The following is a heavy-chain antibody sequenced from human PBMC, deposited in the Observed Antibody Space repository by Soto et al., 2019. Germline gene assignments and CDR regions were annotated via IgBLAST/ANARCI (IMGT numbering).Heavy chain of an antibody. D-gene: IGHD3-22*01. CDR1: GFTFNHYW. V-gene: IGHV3-7*04. CDR3: ARFYYDSSGYLPSPYYYYYGMDV. J-gene: IGHJ6*02. CDR2: IKQDGSEK. Sequence: GGSLRLSCTVSGFTFNHYWMSWVRQAPGKGLEWVANIKQDGSEKYYVDSVKGRFTISRDNAKNSLYLQMNSLRAEDTAVYYCARFYYDSSGYLPSPYYYYYGMDVWGQGTTVTVSS.